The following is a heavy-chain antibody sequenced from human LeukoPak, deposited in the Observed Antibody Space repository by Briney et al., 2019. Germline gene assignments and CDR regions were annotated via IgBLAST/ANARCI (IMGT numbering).Heavy chain of an antibody. CDR3: AKDWHYYDSSGYWFDY. V-gene: IGHV3-23*01. Sequence: PGGSLRLSCAASGFTFSSYAMSWVRQAPGKGLEWVSAISGSGGSTYYADSVKGRFTISRDNSKNTLYLQMNSLRAEDTAVYYCAKDWHYYDSSGYWFDYWGQGTLVTVSS. CDR1: GFTFSSYA. CDR2: ISGSGGST. J-gene: IGHJ4*02. D-gene: IGHD3-22*01.